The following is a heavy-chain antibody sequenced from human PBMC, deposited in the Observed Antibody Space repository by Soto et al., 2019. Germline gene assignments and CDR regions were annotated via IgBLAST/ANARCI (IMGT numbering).Heavy chain of an antibody. CDR2: IDPSDSYT. V-gene: IGHV5-10-1*01. D-gene: IGHD4-4*01. CDR1: GYSFTSYW. J-gene: IGHJ6*02. Sequence: PGESLKISCKGSGYSFTSYWISWVRQMPGKGLEWMGRIDPSDSYTNYSPSFQGHVTISADKSISTAYLQWSSLKASDTAMYYCARLITVTTRYYYYGMDVWGQGTTVTVSS. CDR3: ARLITVTTRYYYYGMDV.